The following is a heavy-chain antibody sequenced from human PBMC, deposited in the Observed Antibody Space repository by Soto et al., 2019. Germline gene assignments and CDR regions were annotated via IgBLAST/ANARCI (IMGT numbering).Heavy chain of an antibody. Sequence: VQLVQSGAEVKKPGASVKVSCKASGYTFTSYDINWVRQATGQGLEWMGWMNPNSGNTGYAQKFQGRVTMTRDTSISTAYMELSSLRSEDTAVYYCARNSGYDFGYYYYYMDVWGKGTTVTVSS. D-gene: IGHD5-12*01. CDR2: MNPNSGNT. V-gene: IGHV1-8*01. CDR3: ARNSGYDFGYYYYYMDV. CDR1: GYTFTSYD. J-gene: IGHJ6*03.